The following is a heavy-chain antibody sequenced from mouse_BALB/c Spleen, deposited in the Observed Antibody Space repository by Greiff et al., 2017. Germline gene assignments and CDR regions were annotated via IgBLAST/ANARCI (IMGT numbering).Heavy chain of an antibody. Sequence: EVKLVESGGGLVKPGGSLKLSCAASGFTFSSYTMSWVRQTPEKRLEWVATISSGGSYTYYPDSVKGRFTISRDNAKNTLYLQMSSLKSEDTAMYYCTRDYYYGSRDSFAYWGQGTLVTVSA. CDR1: GFTFSSYT. D-gene: IGHD1-1*01. V-gene: IGHV5-6-4*01. J-gene: IGHJ3*01. CDR2: ISSGGSYT. CDR3: TRDYYYGSRDSFAY.